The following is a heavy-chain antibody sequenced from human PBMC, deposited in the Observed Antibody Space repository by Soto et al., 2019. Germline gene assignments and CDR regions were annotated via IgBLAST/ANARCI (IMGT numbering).Heavy chain of an antibody. D-gene: IGHD4-4*01. V-gene: IGHV3-30-3*01. CDR1: GFTFGSYA. CDR2: ISYDGSNK. CDR3: ARPLWRDDYNWGYFDL. Sequence: QVQLVESGGGEVQPGRSLRLSCAASGFTFGSYAMHWVRQVPGKGLEWVAVISYDGSNKYYADSVKGRFTISRDNSKNTLYLQINSLRAEDTAVYYCARPLWRDDYNWGYFDLWGRGTLVTVSS. J-gene: IGHJ2*01.